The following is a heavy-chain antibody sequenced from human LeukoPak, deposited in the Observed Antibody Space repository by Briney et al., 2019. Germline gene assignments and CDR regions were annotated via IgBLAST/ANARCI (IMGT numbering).Heavy chain of an antibody. Sequence: GGSLRLSCAASGFSFSSYSMNWLRQAPGKGLEWVANIKQGGSEKNYVYSVKGRFTIARDDAKNSLYLQMNSLRAEDTAVYYCAKDIHPLWFGEIIDYWGQGTLVTVSS. D-gene: IGHD3-10*01. CDR2: IKQGGSEK. V-gene: IGHV3-7*01. J-gene: IGHJ4*02. CDR1: GFSFSSYS. CDR3: AKDIHPLWFGEIIDY.